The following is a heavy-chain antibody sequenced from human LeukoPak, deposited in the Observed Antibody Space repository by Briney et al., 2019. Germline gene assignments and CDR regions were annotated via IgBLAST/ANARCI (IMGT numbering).Heavy chain of an antibody. V-gene: IGHV4-34*01. J-gene: IGHJ5*02. D-gene: IGHD2-2*01. CDR2: INHSGST. Sequence: SETLSLTCAVYGESFSAYSWNWIRQSPGKGLEWIGEINHSGSTNYNPSLKSRVTISVDTSKNQTSKRQFSLKLNSVTAADTAVYYCTRERSTPGINWFDPWGQGTLVTVPS. CDR3: TRERSTPGINWFDP. CDR1: GESFSAYS.